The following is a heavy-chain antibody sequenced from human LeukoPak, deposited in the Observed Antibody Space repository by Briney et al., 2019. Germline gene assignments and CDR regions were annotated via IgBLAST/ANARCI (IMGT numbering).Heavy chain of an antibody. V-gene: IGHV1-2*02. J-gene: IGHJ4*02. Sequence: ASVKVSCKASGYTFTGYYTHWVRQAPGQGLEWMGWINPNSGGTNYAQKFRGRVTMTRDTSISTAYMELSRLRSDDTAVYYCARVGYYYDSSGYLHFWGQGTLVTVSS. CDR1: GYTFTGYY. CDR3: ARVGYYYDSSGYLHF. D-gene: IGHD3-22*01. CDR2: INPNSGGT.